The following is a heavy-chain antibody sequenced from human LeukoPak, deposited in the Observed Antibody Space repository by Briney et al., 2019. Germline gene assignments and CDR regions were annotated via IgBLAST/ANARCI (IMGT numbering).Heavy chain of an antibody. CDR1: GFTFRSYG. CDR3: ASGRIVRGVTISYYFDY. CDR2: IWYDGTNK. Sequence: PGRSLRLSCAASGFTFRSYGMHWVRQAPGKGLEWVAIIWYDGTNKYYADSVKGRFTISRDNSKNTLYLQMNSLRVEDTAVYYCASGRIVRGVTISYYFDYWGQGTLVTVPS. J-gene: IGHJ4*02. D-gene: IGHD3-10*01. V-gene: IGHV3-33*01.